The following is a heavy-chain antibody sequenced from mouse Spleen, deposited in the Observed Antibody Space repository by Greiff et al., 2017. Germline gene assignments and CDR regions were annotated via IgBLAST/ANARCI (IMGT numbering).Heavy chain of an antibody. D-gene: IGHD3-1*01. Sequence: EVQLVESGPELVKPGASVKISCKASGYSFTGYYMHWEKQSHGNILDWIGYIYPYNGVSSYNQKFKGKATLTVDKSSSTAYMELRSLTSEDSAVYYCANGDSGYGFDYWGQGTTLTVSS. V-gene: IGHV1-31*01. J-gene: IGHJ2*01. CDR3: ANGDSGYGFDY. CDR1: GYSFTGYY. CDR2: IYPYNGVS.